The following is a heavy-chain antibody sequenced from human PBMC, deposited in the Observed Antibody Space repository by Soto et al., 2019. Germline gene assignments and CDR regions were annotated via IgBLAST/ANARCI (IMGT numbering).Heavy chain of an antibody. J-gene: IGHJ4*02. Sequence: QLQLQESGPGLVKPSETLSLTCTVSGGSISSSSYYWGWIRQPPGKGLEWVGSIYYSGSTYYNPSLKSRVTISVDTSKNLFSLRLSSVTAAGTAVYYCARQAGYPDQTRFDYWCQGTLVTVSS. V-gene: IGHV4-39*01. D-gene: IGHD5-12*01. CDR2: IYYSGST. CDR1: GGSISSSSYY. CDR3: ARQAGYPDQTRFDY.